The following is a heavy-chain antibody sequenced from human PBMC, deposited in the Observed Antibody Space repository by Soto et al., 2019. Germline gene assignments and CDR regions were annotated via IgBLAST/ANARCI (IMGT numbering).Heavy chain of an antibody. V-gene: IGHV3-9*01. Sequence: LRLSCAASGFSFDDYAMHWVRQAPGKGLEWVSGISWNSGSIGYADSVKGRFTISRDNAKNSLYLQMNSLRAEDTALYYCAKDHEYSLGRRLDYWGQGTLVTVSS. D-gene: IGHD4-4*01. J-gene: IGHJ4*02. CDR1: GFSFDDYA. CDR2: ISWNSGSI. CDR3: AKDHEYSLGRRLDY.